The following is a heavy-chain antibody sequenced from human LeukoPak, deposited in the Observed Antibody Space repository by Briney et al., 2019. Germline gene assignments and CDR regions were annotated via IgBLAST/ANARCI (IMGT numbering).Heavy chain of an antibody. CDR2: ISSSSSYI. CDR3: ARGYYNFWSGYRAEYYFDY. Sequence: PGGSLRLSCAASGFTFSSYSMNWVRQAPGKGLEWVSSISSSSSYIYYADSLKGRFTISRDNAKNSLYLQMNSLRAEDTAVYYCARGYYNFWSGYRAEYYFDYWGQGTLVTVSS. V-gene: IGHV3-21*01. J-gene: IGHJ4*02. D-gene: IGHD3-3*01. CDR1: GFTFSSYS.